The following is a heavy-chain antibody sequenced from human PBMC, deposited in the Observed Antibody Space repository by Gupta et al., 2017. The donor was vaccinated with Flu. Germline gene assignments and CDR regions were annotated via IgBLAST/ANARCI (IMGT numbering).Heavy chain of an antibody. D-gene: IGHD5-12*01. CDR3: ARLRNLRRNYYYMDV. CDR1: G. CDR2: ISSYNGNT. V-gene: IGHV1-18*01. J-gene: IGHJ6*03. Sequence: GISWVRQAPGQGLEWMGWISSYNGNTNYTHKFQDRVTMTTDTSTSTVHMELRSLSSDDTAVYYCARLRNLRRNYYYMDVWGKGTTVTVSS.